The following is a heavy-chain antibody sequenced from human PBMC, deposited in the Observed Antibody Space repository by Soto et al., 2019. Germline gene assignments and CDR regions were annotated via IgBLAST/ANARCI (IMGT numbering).Heavy chain of an antibody. CDR1: GGSISSGGYY. CDR2: IYYSGST. Sequence: PSETLSLTCAVSGGSISSGGYYWSWIRQHPGKGLEWIGYIYYSGSTYYNPSLKSRVTISVDTSKNQFSLKLSSVTAADTAVYYCARGEGPPIFGVVTSPYYYYGMDVWGQGTTVTVSS. J-gene: IGHJ6*02. V-gene: IGHV4-31*11. CDR3: ARGEGPPIFGVVTSPYYYYGMDV. D-gene: IGHD3-3*01.